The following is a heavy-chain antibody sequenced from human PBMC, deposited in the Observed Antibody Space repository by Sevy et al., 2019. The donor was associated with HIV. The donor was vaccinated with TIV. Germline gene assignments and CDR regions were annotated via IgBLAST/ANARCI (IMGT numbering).Heavy chain of an antibody. CDR1: GYTFTGYF. Sequence: ASVKVSCKASGYTFTGYFIYWVRQAPGQGLEWMGWINPNSGGTNYAQKFQGRVTMTTDTSINTADMELSRLRSDDTAVYYCARDVHLWSYNWLDPWGQGTLVTVSS. D-gene: IGHD2-8*01. J-gene: IGHJ5*02. CDR3: ARDVHLWSYNWLDP. V-gene: IGHV1-2*02. CDR2: INPNSGGT.